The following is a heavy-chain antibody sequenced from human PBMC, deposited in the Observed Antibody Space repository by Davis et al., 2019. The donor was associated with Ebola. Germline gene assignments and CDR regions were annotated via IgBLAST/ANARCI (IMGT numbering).Heavy chain of an antibody. Sequence: ASVKVSCKASRYTFTSYGISWVRQAPGQGLEWMGWINPHNGNTNYAQNLQGRVTMTTDTSTSAAYMEVGSLRSDDTAVYYCARAQFPTTSDHWGQGTLVTVSS. J-gene: IGHJ4*02. V-gene: IGHV1-18*04. D-gene: IGHD1-1*01. CDR3: ARAQFPTTSDH. CDR1: RYTFTSYG. CDR2: INPHNGNT.